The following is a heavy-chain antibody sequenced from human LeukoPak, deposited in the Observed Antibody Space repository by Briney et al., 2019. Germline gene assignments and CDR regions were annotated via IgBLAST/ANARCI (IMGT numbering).Heavy chain of an antibody. J-gene: IGHJ4*02. CDR1: GFTFSDYY. D-gene: IGHD3-10*01. Sequence: PGGSLRLSCAASGFTFSDYYMNWIRQAPGKGLEWVSAISGSGGSTYYADSVKGRFTISRDNSKNSLYLQMNSLRAEDTAVYYCARDRVSGSGSIDYWGQGTLVTVSS. V-gene: IGHV3-23*01. CDR3: ARDRVSGSGSIDY. CDR2: ISGSGGST.